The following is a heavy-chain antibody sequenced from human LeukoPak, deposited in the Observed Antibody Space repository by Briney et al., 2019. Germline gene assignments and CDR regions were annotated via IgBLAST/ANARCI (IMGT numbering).Heavy chain of an antibody. CDR3: ARGAYQLLSPERNWFDP. CDR1: GGSIRSGGYY. CDR2: IYYSGST. J-gene: IGHJ5*02. D-gene: IGHD2-2*01. Sequence: PSQTLSPTGTVSGGSIRSGGYYWSWIRQHSGKGLEWIGYIYYSGSTYYNPSLKSRVTISVDTSKNQISLKLSSVTAADTAVYYCARGAYQLLSPERNWFDPWGQGTLVTVSS. V-gene: IGHV4-31*03.